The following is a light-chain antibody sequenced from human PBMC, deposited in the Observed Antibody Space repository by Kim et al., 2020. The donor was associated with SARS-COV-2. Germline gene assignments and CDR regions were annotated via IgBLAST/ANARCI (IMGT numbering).Light chain of an antibody. CDR1: QSLLHSNGYNY. CDR2: LGS. J-gene: IGKJ4*01. Sequence: PASISCRSSQSLLHSNGYNYLDWYRQKPGQSPQLLIYLGSNRASGVPDRFSGSGSGTDFTLKISRVEAEDVGVYYCMQALQTPLTFGGGTKVDIK. CDR3: MQALQTPLT. V-gene: IGKV2-28*01.